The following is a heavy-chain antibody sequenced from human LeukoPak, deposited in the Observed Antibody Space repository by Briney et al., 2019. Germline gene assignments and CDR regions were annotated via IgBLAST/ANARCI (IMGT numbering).Heavy chain of an antibody. J-gene: IGHJ4*02. CDR3: VREAGRGFDY. V-gene: IGHV3-7*01. CDR2: IKQDGSEK. CDR1: GFTFSSYW. Sequence: PGGSLRLSCAPSGFTFSSYWMSWVRQAPGKGLEWVANIKQDGSEKYYVDSVKGRFTISRDNAKNSLYLQMNSLRAEDTAVYYCVREAGRGFDYWGQGTLVTVSS. D-gene: IGHD1-26*01.